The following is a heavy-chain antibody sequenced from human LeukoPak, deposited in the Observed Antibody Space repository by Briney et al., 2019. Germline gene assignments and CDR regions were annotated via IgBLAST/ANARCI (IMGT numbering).Heavy chain of an antibody. Sequence: SQTLSLTCTVSGGSISSGSYYWSWIRQPAGKGLEWIGRIYTSGSTNYNPSPKSRVTISVDTSKNQFSLKLSSVTAADTAVYYCARVSRISPAKWGQGTLVTVSS. CDR3: ARVSRISPAK. V-gene: IGHV4-61*02. D-gene: IGHD2-15*01. CDR1: GGSISSGSYY. J-gene: IGHJ4*02. CDR2: IYTSGST.